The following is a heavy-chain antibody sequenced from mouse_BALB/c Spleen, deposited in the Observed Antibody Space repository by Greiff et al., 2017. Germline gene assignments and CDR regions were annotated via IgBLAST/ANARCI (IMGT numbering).Heavy chain of an antibody. D-gene: IGHD3-1*01. CDR3: ARSGGYAMDY. V-gene: IGHV3-2*02. Sequence: EVQLVESGPGLVKPAQSLTLTCTVTGYSITSDYAWNWIRQFPGNKLEWRGYISYSGSTSYNPSLKSRISITRDTSKNQFFLQLNSVTTEDTATYYCARSGGYAMDYWGQGTSVTVSS. CDR2: ISYSGST. CDR1: GYSITSDYA. J-gene: IGHJ4*01.